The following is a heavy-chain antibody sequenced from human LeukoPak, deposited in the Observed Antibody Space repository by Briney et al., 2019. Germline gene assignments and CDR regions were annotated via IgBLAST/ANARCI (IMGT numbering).Heavy chain of an antibody. D-gene: IGHD6-19*01. CDR2: ISSSSSYI. V-gene: IGHV3-21*01. Sequence: GGSLRLSCAASGSTFSSYSMNWVRQAPGKGLEWVLSISSSSSYIYYADSVKGRFTISRDNAKNSLYLQMNSLRAEDTAVYYCARWAVAGDDAFDIWGQGTMVTVSS. CDR3: ARWAVAGDDAFDI. J-gene: IGHJ3*02. CDR1: GSTFSSYS.